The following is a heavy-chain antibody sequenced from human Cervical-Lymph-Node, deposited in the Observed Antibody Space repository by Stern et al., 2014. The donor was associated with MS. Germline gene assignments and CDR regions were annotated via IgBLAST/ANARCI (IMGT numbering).Heavy chain of an antibody. CDR2: VWQDGINT. CDR1: GFIFRNSG. D-gene: IGHD2-15*01. Sequence: QVQLVESGGGVVQPGRSLRISCAASGFIFRNSGMHWVRQAPGKGLEWVAVVWQDGINTYYADSVKGRFTISRDNSKNMVDLQMNSLRVEDTGIYYCTRDPRGYCSGGSCYQGFFDYWGRGTLVTVSS. CDR3: TRDPRGYCSGGSCYQGFFDY. J-gene: IGHJ4*02. V-gene: IGHV3-33*01.